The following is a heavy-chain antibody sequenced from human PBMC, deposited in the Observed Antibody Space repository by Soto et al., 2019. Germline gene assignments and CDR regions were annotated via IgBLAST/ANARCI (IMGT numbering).Heavy chain of an antibody. CDR1: AYSISRGYY. V-gene: IGHV4-38-2*02. CDR3: ARDHYSSGYMVSPY. D-gene: IGHD6-25*01. J-gene: IGHJ4*02. Sequence: SETLYLTCAVSAYSISRGYYWCFVRQPPGKGLEWIGSIHHSGSTSYNPSLKSRVTMSVDTSKNQFSLKLSSVTAADTAVYYCARDHYSSGYMVSPYWGQGALVTVSS. CDR2: IHHSGST.